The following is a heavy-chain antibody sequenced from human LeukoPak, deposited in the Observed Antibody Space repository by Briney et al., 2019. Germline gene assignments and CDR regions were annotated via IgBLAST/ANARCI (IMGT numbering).Heavy chain of an antibody. CDR2: IYYSGST. Sequence: SETLSLTCTVSGGSISSSSYYWGWIRQPPGKGLEWIGSIYYSGSTYYNPSLKTRVSISIDASKNQFSLNLNSVTAADTAVYYCARVGIRLGEWFDPWGQGTLVTVSS. D-gene: IGHD3-16*01. J-gene: IGHJ5*02. V-gene: IGHV4-39*07. CDR3: ARVGIRLGEWFDP. CDR1: GGSISSSSYY.